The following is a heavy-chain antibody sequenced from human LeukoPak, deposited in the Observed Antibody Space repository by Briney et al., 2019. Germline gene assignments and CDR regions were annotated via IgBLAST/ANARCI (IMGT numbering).Heavy chain of an antibody. V-gene: IGHV3-21*01. J-gene: IGHJ5*02. Sequence: GGSLRLSCAASGFTFSSYSMNWVRQAPGKGLEWVSSINSSSSYIYYADSVKGRFTISRDNAKNSLYLQMNSLRAEDTAVYYCASSAIAVAAHWYWFDPWGQGTLVTVSS. CDR2: INSSSSYI. CDR3: ASSAIAVAAHWYWFDP. D-gene: IGHD6-19*01. CDR1: GFTFSSYS.